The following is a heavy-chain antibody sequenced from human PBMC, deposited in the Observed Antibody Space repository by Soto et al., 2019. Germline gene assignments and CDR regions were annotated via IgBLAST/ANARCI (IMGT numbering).Heavy chain of an antibody. CDR3: AIGYGDHDVPAYYFDY. Sequence: QVQLVQSGTEVTKPGASVKVSCKTSGFTFTGYYIHWVRQDPGQGLEWMAWLNPGTGDTNYAQNFQGWVTLTRDTSVTTAFMALSRMKSDDTAVYYCAIGYGDHDVPAYYFDYWGQGTLVTVSS. D-gene: IGHD4-17*01. CDR1: GFTFTGYY. V-gene: IGHV1-2*04. CDR2: LNPGTGDT. J-gene: IGHJ4*02.